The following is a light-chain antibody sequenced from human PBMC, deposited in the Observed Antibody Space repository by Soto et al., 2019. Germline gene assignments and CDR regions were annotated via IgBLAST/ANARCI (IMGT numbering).Light chain of an antibody. Sequence: CSLPMSPGARATLSCRASQSVSSTYLAWYQQKPGQAPRLLIYGASSRAIGIPDRFSGSGSGTDFTLTISRLEPEDFAVYYCQQFGSSPRPFGQGTKVDI. J-gene: IGKJ1*01. V-gene: IGKV3-20*01. CDR2: GAS. CDR3: QQFGSSPRP. CDR1: QSVSSTY.